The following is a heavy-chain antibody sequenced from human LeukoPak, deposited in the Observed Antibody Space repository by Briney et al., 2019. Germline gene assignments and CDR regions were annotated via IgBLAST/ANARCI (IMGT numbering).Heavy chain of an antibody. V-gene: IGHV3-23*01. CDR3: AKGAFAVAPTIPGFDY. J-gene: IGHJ4*02. CDR2: ISGSGGST. CDR1: GFTFSSYA. Sequence: PGGSLRLSCAASGFTFSSYAMSWVRQAPGKGLEWVSAISGSGGSTYYADSVKGRFIISRDNSKNTLYLQMNSLRAEDTAVYYCAKGAFAVAPTIPGFDYWGQGTLVTVSS. D-gene: IGHD5-12*01.